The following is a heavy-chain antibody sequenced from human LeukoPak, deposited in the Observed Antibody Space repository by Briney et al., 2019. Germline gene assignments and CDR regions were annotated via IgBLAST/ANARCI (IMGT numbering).Heavy chain of an antibody. Sequence: SETLSPTCTVSGASISGYYWSWIRQPPGRGLEWIGYIYYSGSTNYNPSLKSRVTISVDTSKNQFSLKLSSVTAADTAVYYCARRGNYGTFDYWGQGTLVTVSS. D-gene: IGHD4-11*01. CDR1: GASISGYY. CDR3: ARRGNYGTFDY. V-gene: IGHV4-59*01. J-gene: IGHJ4*02. CDR2: IYYSGST.